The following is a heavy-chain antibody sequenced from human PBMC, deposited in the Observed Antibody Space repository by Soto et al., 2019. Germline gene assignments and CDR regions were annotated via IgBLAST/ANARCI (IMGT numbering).Heavy chain of an antibody. CDR1: GYTFTSYG. D-gene: IGHD6-13*01. CDR3: ARSTTYSSRWHFHH. CDR2: ISAYNGNT. V-gene: IGHV1-18*04. J-gene: IGHJ1*01. Sequence: QVQLVQSGAEVKKPGASVKVSCKASGYTFTSYGISWVRQAPGQGLEGMGWISAYNGNTNYAQKLQGRVTMTTDTATSTAYMELRSLRSDDTAVYDCARSTTYSSRWHFHHWGQGTLVTVSS.